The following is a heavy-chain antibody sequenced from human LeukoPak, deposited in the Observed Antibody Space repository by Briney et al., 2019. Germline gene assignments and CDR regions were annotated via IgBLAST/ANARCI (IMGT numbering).Heavy chain of an antibody. J-gene: IGHJ4*02. V-gene: IGHV4-39*01. CDR3: AREGDSSGSLGDY. CDR2: IYYSGST. Sequence: SETLSLTCTVPGGSISSSSYYWGWIRQPPGKGLEWIGSIYYSGSTYYNPSLKSRVTISVDTSKNQFSLKLSSVTAADTAVYYCAREGDSSGSLGDYWGQGILVTVSS. CDR1: GGSISSSSYY. D-gene: IGHD6-19*01.